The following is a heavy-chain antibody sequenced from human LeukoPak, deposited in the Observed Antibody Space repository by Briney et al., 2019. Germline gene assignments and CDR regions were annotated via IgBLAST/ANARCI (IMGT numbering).Heavy chain of an antibody. CDR3: ARDGSGWHYFDY. D-gene: IGHD6-19*01. CDR2: ISSSSSYI. J-gene: IGHJ4*02. V-gene: IGHV3-21*01. Sequence: GGSLRLSCAASGFTFSSYSMNWVRQAPGKGLEWVSSISSSSSYIYYADSVKGRFTISRDNAKNSLYLQMSSLRAEDTAVYYCARDGSGWHYFDYWGQGTLVTVSS. CDR1: GFTFSSYS.